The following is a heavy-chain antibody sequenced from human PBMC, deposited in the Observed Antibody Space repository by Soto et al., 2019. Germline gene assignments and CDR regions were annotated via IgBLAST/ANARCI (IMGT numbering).Heavy chain of an antibody. CDR2: IYYSGST. J-gene: IGHJ5*02. D-gene: IGHD2-15*01. V-gene: IGHV4-30-4*01. CDR3: ARVVASRRGWFDP. CDR1: GGSISSGDYY. Sequence: SETLSLTCTVSGGSISSGDYYWSWIRHPPGKGLEWIGYIYYSGSTYYNPSLKSRVTISVDTSKNQFSLKLSSVTAADTAVYYCARVVASRRGWFDPWGQGTLVTVSS.